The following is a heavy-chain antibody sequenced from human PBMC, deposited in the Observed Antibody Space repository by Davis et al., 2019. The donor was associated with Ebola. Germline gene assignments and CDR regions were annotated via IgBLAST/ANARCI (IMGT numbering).Heavy chain of an antibody. Sequence: ASVKVSCKASGYTFTGYYMHWVRQAPGQGLEWMGWINPNSGGTNYAQKFQGRVTMTRDTSISTAYMELSRLRSDDTAVYYCARDLGSSGSYYVDYYYGMDVWGQGTMVTVSS. V-gene: IGHV1-2*02. D-gene: IGHD3-10*01. CDR1: GYTFTGYY. J-gene: IGHJ6*02. CDR2: INPNSGGT. CDR3: ARDLGSSGSYYVDYYYGMDV.